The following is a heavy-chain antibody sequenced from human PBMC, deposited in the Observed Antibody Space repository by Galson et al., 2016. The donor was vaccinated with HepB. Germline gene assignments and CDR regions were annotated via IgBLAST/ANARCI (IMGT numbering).Heavy chain of an antibody. J-gene: IGHJ4*02. CDR2: IWYDGSRK. CDR1: GFIFSNYA. Sequence: SLRLSCAASGFIFSNYAMHWVRQAPGKGLEWVAVIWYDGSRKYYSDSVKGRFTISRDNSKNTVFLQMNSLRAEDTAVYYCAREFTGALDYWGQGTLVTVSS. CDR3: AREFTGALDY. V-gene: IGHV3-33*01. D-gene: IGHD7-27*01.